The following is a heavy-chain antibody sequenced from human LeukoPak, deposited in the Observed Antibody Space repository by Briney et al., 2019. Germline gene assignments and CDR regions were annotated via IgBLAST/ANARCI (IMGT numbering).Heavy chain of an antibody. D-gene: IGHD6-13*01. CDR3: ARGYSSSWYYFDY. Sequence: SETLSLTCTVSGGSISSSSYYWGWIRQPPGKGLEWIGSIYYSGSTYYNPSLKSRVTISVDTSKNQFSLKLSSVTAADTAVYYCARGYSSSWYYFDYWGQGTLVTVSS. CDR2: IYYSGST. CDR1: GGSISSSSYY. V-gene: IGHV4-39*07. J-gene: IGHJ4*02.